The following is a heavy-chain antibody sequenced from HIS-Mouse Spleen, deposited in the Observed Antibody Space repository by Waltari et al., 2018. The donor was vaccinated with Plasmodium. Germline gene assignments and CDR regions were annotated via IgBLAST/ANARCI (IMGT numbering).Heavy chain of an antibody. V-gene: IGHV4-39*01. CDR3: ARRGGSYYYFDY. D-gene: IGHD1-26*01. J-gene: IGHJ4*02. CDR1: GGSISSSSYD. CDR2: IYYSGST. Sequence: QLQLQESGPGLVKPSETLSLTCTVSGGSISSSSYDWGWIRQPPGKGLEWIGSIYYSGSTYYNPSLKSRVTICVDTSKNQFSLKLSSVTAADTAVYYCARRGGSYYYFDYWGQGTLVTVSS.